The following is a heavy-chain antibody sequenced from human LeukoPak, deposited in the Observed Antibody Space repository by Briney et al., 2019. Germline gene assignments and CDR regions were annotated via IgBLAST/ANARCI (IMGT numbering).Heavy chain of an antibody. V-gene: IGHV3-30*02. D-gene: IGHD5-12*01. CDR1: GFSFSSYG. Sequence: GGSLRLSCAASGFSFSSYGMHWVRQAPGKGLEWVAFIRYDGSNKYYADSVKGRFTISRDNSKNTLYLQMNSLRAEDTAVYYCAKDRRGSEYLDYWGQGTLVTVSS. CDR2: IRYDGSNK. CDR3: AKDRRGSEYLDY. J-gene: IGHJ4*02.